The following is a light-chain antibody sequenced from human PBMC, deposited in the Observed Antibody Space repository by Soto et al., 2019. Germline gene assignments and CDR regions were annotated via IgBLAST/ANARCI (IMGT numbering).Light chain of an antibody. CDR1: QGISSY. CDR3: QQLNSYPRT. CDR2: AAS. Sequence: DXQLTXXXXFLSASVGDRVTITCRASQGISSYLAWYQQKPGKAPKLLIYAASTLQSGVPSRFSGSGSGTEFTLTISSLQPEDFATYYCQQLNSYPRTFGQGTKVEIK. J-gene: IGKJ1*01. V-gene: IGKV1-9*01.